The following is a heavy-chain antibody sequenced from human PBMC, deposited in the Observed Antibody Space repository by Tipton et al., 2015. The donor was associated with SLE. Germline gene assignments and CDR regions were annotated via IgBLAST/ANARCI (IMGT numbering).Heavy chain of an antibody. Sequence: TLSLTCTVSGGSISSTSYYWGWIRQSPGKGLEWIGSIYDDGSATYNPSLKSRVTISVDTSKNKFSLKLGSVTAAGTAVYFCARLVGGYARWGQGTLVTVSS. CDR3: ARLVGGYAR. D-gene: IGHD5-12*01. V-gene: IGHV4-39*01. CDR2: IYDDGSA. CDR1: GGSISSTSYY. J-gene: IGHJ4*02.